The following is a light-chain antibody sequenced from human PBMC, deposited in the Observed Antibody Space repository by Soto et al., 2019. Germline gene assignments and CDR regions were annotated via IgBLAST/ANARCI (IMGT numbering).Light chain of an antibody. CDR3: QQYESYSLT. CDR2: DAS. CDR1: HSIRDC. Sequence: DIQMTQSPSTLSASIGDSLTITCRASHSIRDCLAWYQQKPGKAPQLLIYDASNLESGVPSRFSGSGSGTEFTLTITSLRPDDFATYYCQQYESYSLTFGGGTRVDIK. V-gene: IGKV1-5*01. J-gene: IGKJ4*01.